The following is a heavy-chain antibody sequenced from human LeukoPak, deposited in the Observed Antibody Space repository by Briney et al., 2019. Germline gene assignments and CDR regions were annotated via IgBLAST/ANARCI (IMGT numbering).Heavy chain of an antibody. CDR2: ISYDGRNK. CDR1: GFTFSSYA. CDR3: ARDPTGTPDY. Sequence: GRSLTLACAPSGFTFSSYAIHWVRHAPGEGREWVAVISYDGRNKYYADSGKDRFTISRDNTKNTLYLQMNSLRAEETAVYYCARDPTGTPDYWGQGTLVTVSS. D-gene: IGHD1-1*01. V-gene: IGHV3-30*01. J-gene: IGHJ4*02.